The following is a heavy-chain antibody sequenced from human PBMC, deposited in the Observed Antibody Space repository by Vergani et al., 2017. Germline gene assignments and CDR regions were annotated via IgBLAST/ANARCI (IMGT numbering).Heavy chain of an antibody. D-gene: IGHD4-11*01. V-gene: IGHV4-34*01. CDR3: ARGFRTTEFDY. CDR1: GGSFSGYY. Sequence: QVQLQQWGAGLLKPSETLSLTCAVYGGSFSGYYWSWIRQPPGKGLEWIGEINHSGSTNYNPSLKSRVTISVDTSKNQLSLKLSSVTAADTAVYYCARGFRTTEFDYWGQGTLVTVSS. CDR2: INHSGST. J-gene: IGHJ4*02.